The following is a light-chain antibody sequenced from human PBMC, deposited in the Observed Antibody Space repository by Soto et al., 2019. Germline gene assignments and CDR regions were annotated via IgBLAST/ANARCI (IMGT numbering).Light chain of an antibody. Sequence: QSVLTQPASVSGSPGQSITISCTGTSSDVGGYNYVSWYQQYPGKAPKLIIYGVSSRPSGVSNRFSGSKSGNTASLTISGLQAEHEADYYCSSYTTSSTYVFGTGTKLTVL. J-gene: IGLJ1*01. V-gene: IGLV2-14*03. CDR1: SSDVGGYNY. CDR2: GVS. CDR3: SSYTTSSTYV.